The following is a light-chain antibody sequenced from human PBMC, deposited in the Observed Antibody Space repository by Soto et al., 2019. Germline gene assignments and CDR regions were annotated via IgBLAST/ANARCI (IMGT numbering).Light chain of an antibody. CDR3: AAWDDSLSGVV. V-gene: IGLV1-47*01. Sequence: QSVLTQPPSASXTPGQXVTIXCSGSSSNIGGNYVYWYQQLPGRAPKLLIYRNNQRPSGVPDRFSGSKSGTSASLAISGLRSEDEADYYCAAWDDSLSGVVFGGGTKLTVL. J-gene: IGLJ2*01. CDR2: RNN. CDR1: SSNIGGNY.